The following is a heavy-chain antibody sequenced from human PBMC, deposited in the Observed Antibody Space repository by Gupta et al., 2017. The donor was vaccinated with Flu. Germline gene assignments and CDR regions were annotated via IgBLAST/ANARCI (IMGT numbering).Heavy chain of an antibody. CDR2: ISHIGRT. V-gene: IGHV4-59*01. J-gene: IGHJ5*02. Sequence: QVQLQESGPGPVKPSETLSLTCNVSAITSYYWGWIRQPPGKGLEWIGYISHIGRTNYNPTLMSRLTISIDSSKNQFSLELSSVTSADTAIYYGARLPDTSGRGWFDPCSQGSLVTVSS. CDR3: ARLPDTSGRGWFDP. CDR1: AITSYY.